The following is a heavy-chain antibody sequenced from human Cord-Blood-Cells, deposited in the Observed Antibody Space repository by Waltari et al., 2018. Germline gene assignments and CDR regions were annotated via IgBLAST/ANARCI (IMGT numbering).Heavy chain of an antibody. CDR1: GGSISRYY. Sequence: QVQLQESGPGLVKPSETLSLTCTVAGGSISRYYWSWIRQPPGKGLEWIGYIYYSGSTNYNPSLKSRVTISVDTSKNQFSLKLSSVTAADTAVYYCARSGRELRYLLVYYYYMDVWGKGTTVTVSS. CDR3: ARSGRELRYLLVYYYYMDV. V-gene: IGHV4-59*01. J-gene: IGHJ6*03. CDR2: IYYSGST. D-gene: IGHD4-4*01.